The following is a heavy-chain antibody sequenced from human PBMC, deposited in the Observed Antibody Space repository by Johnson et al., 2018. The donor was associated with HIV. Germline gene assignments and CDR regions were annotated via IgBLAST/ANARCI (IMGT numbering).Heavy chain of an antibody. CDR1: GFAFSSYA. J-gene: IGHJ3*02. V-gene: IGHV3-23*04. Sequence: VQLVESGGGVVQPGGSLRLSCAASGFAFSSYAMTWVRQAPGKGLEWVSSISGSGGSTYYADSVKGQFTISRDTSKNTLYLQMSSLRAEDTAIYYCAKGRYSSSWYLAGAFDIWGQGTMVTVSS. CDR3: AKGRYSSSWYLAGAFDI. CDR2: ISGSGGST. D-gene: IGHD6-13*01.